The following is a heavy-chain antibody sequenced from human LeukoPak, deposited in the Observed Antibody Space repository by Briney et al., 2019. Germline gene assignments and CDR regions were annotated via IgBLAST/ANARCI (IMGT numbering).Heavy chain of an antibody. J-gene: IGHJ6*02. Sequence: PSETLSLTCTVSGGSISSYYWSWIRQPPGKGLEWIGYIYYSGSTNYNPSLKSRVTISVDASKNQFSLKLSSVTAADTAVYYCARHIVVVTARRGIDYGMDVWGQGTTVTVSS. CDR1: GGSISSYY. CDR3: ARHIVVVTARRGIDYGMDV. V-gene: IGHV4-59*01. CDR2: IYYSGST. D-gene: IGHD2-21*02.